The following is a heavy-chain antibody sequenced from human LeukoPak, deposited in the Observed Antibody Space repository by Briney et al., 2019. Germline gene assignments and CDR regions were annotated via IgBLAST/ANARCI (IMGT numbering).Heavy chain of an antibody. CDR3: ARGRRYCSSTSCYHPYYYMDV. D-gene: IGHD2-2*01. Sequence: SETLSLTCAVYGGSFSGYYWSWIRQPPGKGLERIGEINHSGSTNYNPSLKSRVTISVDTSKNQFSLKPSSVTAADTAVYYCARGRRYCSSTSCYHPYYYMDVWGKGTTVTVSS. CDR2: INHSGST. J-gene: IGHJ6*03. V-gene: IGHV4-34*01. CDR1: GGSFSGYY.